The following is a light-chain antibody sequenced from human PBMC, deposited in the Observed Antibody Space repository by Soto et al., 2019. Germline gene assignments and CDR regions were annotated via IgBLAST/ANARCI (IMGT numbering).Light chain of an antibody. CDR2: DAS. J-gene: IGKJ5*01. Sequence: EIVMTQSPATLSVSPGEIATLSCRASQSISSYLAWYQQKPGQAPRLIIYDASNRATGIPARFSGSGSGTDFTLTISSLEPEDFAVYYCQQRSNWPPITFGQGTRLEIK. CDR3: QQRSNWPPIT. CDR1: QSISSY. V-gene: IGKV3-11*01.